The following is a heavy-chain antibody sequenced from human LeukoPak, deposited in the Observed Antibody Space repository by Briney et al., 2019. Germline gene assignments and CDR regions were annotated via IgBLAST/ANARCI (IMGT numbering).Heavy chain of an antibody. Sequence: KFQGRVTITRDTSASTAYMELRSLRSDDTAVYYCARVYGGNSHYFDYWGQGTLVTVSS. D-gene: IGHD4-23*01. J-gene: IGHJ4*02. V-gene: IGHV1-3*01. CDR3: ARVYGGNSHYFDY.